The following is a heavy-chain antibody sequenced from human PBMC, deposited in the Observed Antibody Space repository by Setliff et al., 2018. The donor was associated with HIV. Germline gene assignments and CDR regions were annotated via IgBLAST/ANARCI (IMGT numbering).Heavy chain of an antibody. D-gene: IGHD3-10*01. J-gene: IGHJ6*03. Sequence: SETLSRTCTVAGVSTSSTSYYWGWIRQPPGKGLEWIGYIYYSGNTYYNPSLKSPVTISVDTSKNQFSLKMSSVTAADTAIYYCARELGSFPYYMDVWGKGTTVTVSS. CDR1: GVSTSSTSYY. CDR2: IYYSGNT. V-gene: IGHV4-39*07. CDR3: ARELGSFPYYMDV.